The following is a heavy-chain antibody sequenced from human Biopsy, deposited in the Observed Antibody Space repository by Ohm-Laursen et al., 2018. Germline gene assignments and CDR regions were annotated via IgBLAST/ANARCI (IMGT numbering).Heavy chain of an antibody. J-gene: IGHJ4*02. Sequence: SVKVSCKVSGYTLTELSIHWMRQAPGQGLEWLGYINCKTGATNYAQKFQGTVTMTRGTSISTAYLALGSLRSADTAIYYCARDPLNGHKHFDYWGQGSLVTVSS. CDR2: INCKTGAT. CDR1: GYTLTELS. D-gene: IGHD2-8*01. V-gene: IGHV1-2*02. CDR3: ARDPLNGHKHFDY.